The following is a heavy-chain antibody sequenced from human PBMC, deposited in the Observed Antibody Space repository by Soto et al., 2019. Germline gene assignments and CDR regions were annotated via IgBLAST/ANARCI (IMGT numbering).Heavy chain of an antibody. J-gene: IGHJ6*02. CDR1: GGSISSCGYS. CDR2: IYHSRST. CDR3: GRVFNSAGWFGEFKPKIYSYGMDL. Sequence: QLQLQESGSGLVKPSQTLSLTCAVSGGSISSCGYSWSWIRQPPGKGLEWIGSIYHSRSTSYNPSLKSQVPLSVDRAQNHFVLKLGAVTAADTAVDYLGRVFNSAGWFGEFKPKIYSYGMDLLGQGTTVTVPS. D-gene: IGHD3-10*01. V-gene: IGHV4-30-2*01.